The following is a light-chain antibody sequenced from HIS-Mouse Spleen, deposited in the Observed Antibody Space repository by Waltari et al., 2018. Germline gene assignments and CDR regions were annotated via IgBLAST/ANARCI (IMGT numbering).Light chain of an antibody. CDR2: DVS. CDR3: SSYTSSSTWV. J-gene: IGLJ3*02. V-gene: IGLV2-14*03. CDR1: SSDVGGHNY. Sequence: QSALTQPASVSASPGQSITISCTGTSSDVGGHNYFSWYQQHPSKAPNLMIYDVSNRPSGVSNRFSGSKSGNTASLTISGLQAEDEADYYCSSYTSSSTWVFGGGTKLTVL.